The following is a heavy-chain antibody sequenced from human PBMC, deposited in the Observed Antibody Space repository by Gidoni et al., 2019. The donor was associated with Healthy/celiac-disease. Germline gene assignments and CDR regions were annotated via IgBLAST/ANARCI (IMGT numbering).Heavy chain of an antibody. CDR1: AFTFRSYA. CDR2: ISGSGGST. CDR3: AKDAPYSSGWYTPYYYFDY. J-gene: IGHJ4*02. Sequence: EVQLLESGGGLVQPGGSLRLSCAASAFTFRSYAMSWVRQAPGTGLEWVSAISGSGGSTYYADSVKGRFTISRDNSKNTLYLQMNSLRAEDTAVYYCAKDAPYSSGWYTPYYYFDYWGQGTLVTVSS. D-gene: IGHD6-19*01. V-gene: IGHV3-23*01.